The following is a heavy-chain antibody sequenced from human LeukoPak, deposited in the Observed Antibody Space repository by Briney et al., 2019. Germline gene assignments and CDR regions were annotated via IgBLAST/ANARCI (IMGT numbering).Heavy chain of an antibody. Sequence: SETVSFKASGGTFTSNAISWVRHAPGQGLEWMGRIIPILGIANYAQKFQGRVTITADKSTSTAYMELGSLRSEYTAVYYCARVRYSGYDLDYWGQGTLVTVSS. D-gene: IGHD5-12*01. CDR2: IIPILGIA. V-gene: IGHV1-69*04. CDR3: ARVRYSGYDLDY. J-gene: IGHJ4*02. CDR1: GGTFTSNA.